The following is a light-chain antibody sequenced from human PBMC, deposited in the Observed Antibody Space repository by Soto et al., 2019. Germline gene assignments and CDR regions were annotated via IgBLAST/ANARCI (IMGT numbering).Light chain of an antibody. CDR3: QQHSNWPIT. V-gene: IGKV3-11*01. J-gene: IGKJ5*01. CDR1: QSVGSD. Sequence: EIVMTQSPATLSASPAERATLSCRASQSVGSDLAWYQQKPGQAPRLLIYDASNRATGIPARFSGSGSGTDFTLTISSLEPEDFAVYYCQQHSNWPITFGQGTRLEIK. CDR2: DAS.